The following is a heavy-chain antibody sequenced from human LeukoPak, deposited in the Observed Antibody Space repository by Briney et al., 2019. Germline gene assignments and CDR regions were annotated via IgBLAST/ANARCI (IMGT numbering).Heavy chain of an antibody. CDR1: GFTFSNYW. D-gene: IGHD3-22*01. Sequence: SGGSRRLSCEASGFTFSNYWMNWVRQAPGKGLEWVGRIKSKTDGGTTDYAAPVKGRFTISRDDSKNTLYLQMNSLKTEDTAVYYCSTTYYYDSSEGYWGQGTLVTVSS. CDR2: IKSKTDGGTT. V-gene: IGHV3-15*07. J-gene: IGHJ4*02. CDR3: STTYYYDSSEGY.